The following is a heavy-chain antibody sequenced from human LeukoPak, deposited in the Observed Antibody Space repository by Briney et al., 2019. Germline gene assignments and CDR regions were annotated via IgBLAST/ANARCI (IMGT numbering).Heavy chain of an antibody. CDR3: ARAMATMADYYYGMDG. Sequence: ASVKVSCKASGYTFTGYYMHWVRQAPGQGLEWMGWINPNSGGTNYAQKFQGRVTMTRDTSISTAYMELSRLRSDDTAVYYCARAMATMADYYYGMDGWGQGTTVNGSS. CDR2: INPNSGGT. CDR1: GYTFTGYY. D-gene: IGHD5-12*01. J-gene: IGHJ6*02. V-gene: IGHV1-2*02.